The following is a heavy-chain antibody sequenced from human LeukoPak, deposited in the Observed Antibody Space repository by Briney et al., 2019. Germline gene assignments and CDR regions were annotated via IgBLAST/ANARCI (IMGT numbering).Heavy chain of an antibody. CDR2: IGSDYKT. CDR1: GFTFSGFA. J-gene: IGHJ3*02. Sequence: GGSLRLSCAASGFTFSGFAMTWVRQAPGKGLEWVSSIGSDYKTHYSESVKGRFAISRDNSKSTLFLQMNSLRAEDTAVYYCARGLAAAGTDAFDIWGQGTKVSVS. V-gene: IGHV3-23*01. D-gene: IGHD6-13*01. CDR3: ARGLAAAGTDAFDI.